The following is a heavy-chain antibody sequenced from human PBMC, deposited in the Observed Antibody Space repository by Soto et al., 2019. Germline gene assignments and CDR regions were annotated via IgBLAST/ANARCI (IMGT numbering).Heavy chain of an antibody. CDR1: GFTFSSYA. D-gene: IGHD7-27*01. CDR2: ISGSGGST. V-gene: IGHV3-23*01. CDR3: ANDQKLTGETDAFDI. Sequence: GGSLRLSCAASGFTFSSYAMSWVRQAPGKGLEWVSAISGSGGSTYYADSVKGRFTISRDNSKNTLYLQMNSLRAEDTAVYYCANDQKLTGETDAFDIWGQGTMVTVSS. J-gene: IGHJ3*02.